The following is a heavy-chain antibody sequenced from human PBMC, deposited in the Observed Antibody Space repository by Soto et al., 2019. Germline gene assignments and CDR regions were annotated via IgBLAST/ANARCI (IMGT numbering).Heavy chain of an antibody. CDR3: ARDEGLRYFDWLLDY. Sequence: ASVKVSCKASGYTFNTYGISWARQAPGQGLEWMGWISAYNGDTNYPQKLQGRVTMTTDTSTSTAYMELRSLRADDTAVYYCARDEGLRYFDWLLDYWDRG. D-gene: IGHD3-9*01. CDR2: ISAYNGDT. V-gene: IGHV1-18*01. J-gene: IGHJ4*02. CDR1: GYTFNTYG.